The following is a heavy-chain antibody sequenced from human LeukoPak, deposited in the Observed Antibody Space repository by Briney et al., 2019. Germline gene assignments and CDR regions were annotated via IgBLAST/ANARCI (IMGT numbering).Heavy chain of an antibody. CDR3: AREGGFYRPLDY. V-gene: IGHV4-4*02. J-gene: IGHJ4*02. Sequence: PSETLSLTCGVSGGSISSTNWWSWVRQPPGQGLEWIGEISLTGETNYNPSLKSRLIMSVDLPENHISLKLTSVTAADTAVYYCAREGGFYRPLDYSGQGTLVTVSS. CDR1: GGSISSTNW. D-gene: IGHD3-3*01. CDR2: ISLTGET.